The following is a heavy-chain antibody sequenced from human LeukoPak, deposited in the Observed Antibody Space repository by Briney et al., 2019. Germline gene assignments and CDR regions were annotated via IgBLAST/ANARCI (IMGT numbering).Heavy chain of an antibody. J-gene: IGHJ1*01. CDR1: GFTFSSYS. CDR3: ARGSAEYFHQ. CDR2: ISSSSSYI. V-gene: IGHV3-21*01. D-gene: IGHD6-6*01. Sequence: GGSLRLSCAASGFTFSSYSMNWVRQAPGKGLEWVSSISSSSSYIYYADSVKGRFTISRDNAKNSLYLQMNRLRAEDTAAYCSARGSAEYFHQWGQGTLVTVSS.